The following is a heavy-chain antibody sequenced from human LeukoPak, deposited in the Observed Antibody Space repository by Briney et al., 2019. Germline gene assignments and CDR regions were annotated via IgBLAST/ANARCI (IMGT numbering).Heavy chain of an antibody. D-gene: IGHD5-18*01. J-gene: IGHJ4*02. CDR2: INHSGST. V-gene: IGHV4-34*01. CDR1: GGSFSDYY. Sequence: SETLSLTCVVYGGSFSDYYWSWIRQPPGKGLEWIGEINHSGSTNYNPSLKSRVTISIDTSKNQFSLKLNSVTAADTAVYYCARVDTATVFPYYWGQGTLVTVSS. CDR3: ARVDTATVFPYY.